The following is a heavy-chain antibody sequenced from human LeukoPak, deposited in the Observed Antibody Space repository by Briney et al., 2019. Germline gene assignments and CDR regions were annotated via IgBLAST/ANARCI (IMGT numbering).Heavy chain of an antibody. V-gene: IGHV1-69*13. CDR2: MLPIFGTA. CDR3: ATDPNPYSSTSGYFDF. D-gene: IGHD6-13*01. Sequence: SVKVSCKASGGTFSSYAISWVRQAPGQGLEWMGGMLPIFGTANYAQKFQGRVTITADESSNTASLDLSSLTSEDTAVYYCATDPNPYSSTSGYFDFWGQGTLVTVSS. J-gene: IGHJ4*02. CDR1: GGTFSSYA.